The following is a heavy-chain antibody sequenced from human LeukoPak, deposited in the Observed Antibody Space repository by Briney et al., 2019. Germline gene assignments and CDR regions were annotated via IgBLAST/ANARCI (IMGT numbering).Heavy chain of an antibody. D-gene: IGHD3-3*01. J-gene: IGHJ4*02. Sequence: SETLSLTCTVSGGSISGYYWSWIRQPPGKWLEWIGEINHSGSTNYNPSLKSRVTISVDTSKNQFSLKLSSVTAADTAVYYCARHYDFWSGYYTYWGQGTLVTVSS. CDR1: GGSISGYY. V-gene: IGHV4-34*01. CDR2: INHSGST. CDR3: ARHYDFWSGYYTY.